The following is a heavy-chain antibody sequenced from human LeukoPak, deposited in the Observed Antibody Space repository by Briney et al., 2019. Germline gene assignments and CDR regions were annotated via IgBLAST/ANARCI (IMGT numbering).Heavy chain of an antibody. Sequence: SQSLSLTCTVAGRSMSGICGGWVRHPAGKGMEWVGHIYTGVSTNYNPSLKSRVTMSVDTSKNQFSLKLISVTAADTAVYACARDGPEYLSHPTLFDIWGQGTMVTVSS. D-gene: IGHD2/OR15-2a*01. J-gene: IGHJ3*02. V-gene: IGHV4-4*07. CDR1: GRSMSGIC. CDR2: IYTGVST. CDR3: ARDGPEYLSHPTLFDI.